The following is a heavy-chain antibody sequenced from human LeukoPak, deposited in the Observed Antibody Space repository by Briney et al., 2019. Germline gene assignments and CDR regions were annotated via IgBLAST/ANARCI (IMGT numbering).Heavy chain of an antibody. D-gene: IGHD5-18*01. J-gene: IGHJ4*02. CDR3: ARHEIRAMVPYYFDY. CDR2: IWYDGSNK. V-gene: IGHV3-33*01. Sequence: PGGSLRLSCAASGFTFSSYGMHWVRQAPGKGLEWVAVIWYDGSNKYYADSVKGRFTISRDNSKNTLYLQMNSLRAEDTAVYYCARHEIRAMVPYYFDYWGQGTLVTVSS. CDR1: GFTFSSYG.